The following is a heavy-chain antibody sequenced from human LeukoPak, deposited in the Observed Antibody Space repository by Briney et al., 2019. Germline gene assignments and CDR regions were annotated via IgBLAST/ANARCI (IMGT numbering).Heavy chain of an antibody. D-gene: IGHD6-19*01. V-gene: IGHV3-21*01. CDR3: ARDPGYSSGWFDY. CDR2: ISASSNFI. J-gene: IGHJ4*02. Sequence: GGSLRLSCVVSGFTFSSYSMSWVREAPGKGLEWVSSISASSNFISYADSVKGRFTISRDNAKKSLYLQMNSVRAEDTAVYYCARDPGYSSGWFDYWGQGALVTVSS. CDR1: GFTFSSYS.